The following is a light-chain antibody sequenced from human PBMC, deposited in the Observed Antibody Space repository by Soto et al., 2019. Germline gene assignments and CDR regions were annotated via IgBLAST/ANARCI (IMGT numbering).Light chain of an antibody. CDR2: NNN. Sequence: QAVVTQAPSASGTPGQRVTISCSGSSSNIGSDSVNWYQQLPGTAPKLLIYNNNQRPSGVPDRFSGSKSGTSASLAISGLQSEDEADYYCGTWDSSLSAVVFGGGTKLTVL. V-gene: IGLV1-44*01. CDR1: SSNIGSDS. CDR3: GTWDSSLSAVV. J-gene: IGLJ2*01.